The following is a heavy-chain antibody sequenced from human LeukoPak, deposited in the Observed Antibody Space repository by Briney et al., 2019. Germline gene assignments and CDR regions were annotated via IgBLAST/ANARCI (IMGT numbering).Heavy chain of an antibody. J-gene: IGHJ4*02. D-gene: IGHD2-21*01. CDR1: GFTFSSYT. CDR2: ISSSSSTT. V-gene: IGHV3-21*01. CDR3: LRGDVRDY. Sequence: PGGSLRLSCAASGFTFSSYTTHWVRQAQGKGLEWVSSISSSSSTTYYADSVEGRFTISRDNARNSLYLQMNSLRAEDTAVYYCLRGDVRDYWGQGTLVTVSS.